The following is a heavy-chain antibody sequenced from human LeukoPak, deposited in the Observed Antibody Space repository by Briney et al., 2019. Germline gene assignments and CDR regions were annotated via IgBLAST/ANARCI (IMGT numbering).Heavy chain of an antibody. D-gene: IGHD3-9*01. CDR2: ISGSGGST. Sequence: GGSLRLSCAASGFTFSSYAMSWVRQAPGKVLEWVSAISGSGGSTYYADSVKGRFTISRDNSKNTLYLQMNSLRAEDTAVYYCAKAHYDILTGYSSPQFIQHWGQGTLVTVSS. CDR1: GFTFSSYA. V-gene: IGHV3-23*01. CDR3: AKAHYDILTGYSSPQFIQH. J-gene: IGHJ1*01.